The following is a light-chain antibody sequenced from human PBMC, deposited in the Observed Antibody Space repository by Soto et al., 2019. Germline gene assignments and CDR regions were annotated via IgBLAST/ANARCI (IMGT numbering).Light chain of an antibody. Sequence: DIQLTQSPSFLSASVGDRLTITCRANEGIWSSLGWYQQRPGKAPKLLIYAASTLQSGVPSRFSGSGSGTEFTLTINSLQPEDFGTYYCQQVNSYPVTFGQGTKVDIK. CDR2: AAS. V-gene: IGKV1-9*01. CDR1: EGIWSS. J-gene: IGKJ1*01. CDR3: QQVNSYPVT.